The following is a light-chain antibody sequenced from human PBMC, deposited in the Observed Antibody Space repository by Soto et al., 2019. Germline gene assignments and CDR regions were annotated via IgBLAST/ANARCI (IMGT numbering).Light chain of an antibody. CDR1: QSVSSSY. CDR2: GAS. CDR3: QQYGSSPYT. Sequence: EIVLTQSPGTLSLSPGERATLSCRASQSVSSSYLAWYQQKPVQAPRLLIYGASSRATGIPDRFSGSGSGTSFTLTIRRLEPEDFAVYYCQQYGSSPYTFGQGTKLEIK. V-gene: IGKV3-20*01. J-gene: IGKJ2*01.